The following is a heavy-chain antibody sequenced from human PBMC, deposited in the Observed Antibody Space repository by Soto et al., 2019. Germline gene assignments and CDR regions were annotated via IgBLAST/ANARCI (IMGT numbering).Heavy chain of an antibody. CDR2: VYYSGGA. CDR1: GVSIHNSHSF. CDR3: GRVVEGATRHTDLDS. D-gene: IGHD2-21*01. Sequence: SETLSLTCTVSGVSIHNSHSFWGWIRQPPGKGLEFIGTVYYSGGAHYNSSLKSRVTISVDTANNQVSLRMRSLTAADTAVYYCGRVVEGATRHTDLDSWGQGTLVTVS. V-gene: IGHV4-39*01. J-gene: IGHJ5*01.